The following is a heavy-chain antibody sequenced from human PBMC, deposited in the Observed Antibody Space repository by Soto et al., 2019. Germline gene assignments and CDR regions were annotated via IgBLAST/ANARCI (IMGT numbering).Heavy chain of an antibody. CDR1: GCSISSSNW. CDR3: AREKLLWFGEFPPGMDV. CDR2: IYHSGST. J-gene: IGHJ6*02. Sequence: XETLCLTCAVAGCSISSSNWWSWVRQPPVKGLEWIGEIYHSGSTNYNPSLKSRVTISVDKSKNQFSLKLSSVTAADTAVYYCAREKLLWFGEFPPGMDVWRQGTTFTVSS. V-gene: IGHV4-4*02. D-gene: IGHD3-10*01.